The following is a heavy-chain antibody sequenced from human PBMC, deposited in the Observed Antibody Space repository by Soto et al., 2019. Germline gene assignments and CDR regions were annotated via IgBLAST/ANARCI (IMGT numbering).Heavy chain of an antibody. CDR2: IYTSGST. D-gene: IGHD3-22*01. V-gene: IGHV4-4*07. CDR1: GGSISSYY. Sequence: SETLSLTCTVSGGSISSYYWSWIRQPAGNGLEWIGRIYTSGSTNYNPSLKSRVTMSVDTSKNQFSLKLSSVTAAVTAVYYCASVTYDSSGYYFDYWGQGTLVTVSS. J-gene: IGHJ4*02. CDR3: ASVTYDSSGYYFDY.